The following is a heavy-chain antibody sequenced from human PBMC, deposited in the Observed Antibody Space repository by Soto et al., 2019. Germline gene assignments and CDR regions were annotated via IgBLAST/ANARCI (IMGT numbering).Heavy chain of an antibody. D-gene: IGHD1-7*01. CDR3: ARMTGTTVLFDY. V-gene: IGHV4-59*01. CDR1: GGSISSYY. J-gene: IGHJ4*02. Sequence: SETLSLTCTVSGGSISSYYWSWIRQPPGKGLEWIGYIYYSGGTNYNPSLKSRVTISVDTSKNQSSLKLSSVTAADTAVYYCARMTGTTVLFDYWGQGTLVTVSS. CDR2: IYYSGGT.